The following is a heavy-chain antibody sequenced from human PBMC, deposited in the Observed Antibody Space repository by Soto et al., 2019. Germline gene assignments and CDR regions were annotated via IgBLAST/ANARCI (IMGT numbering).Heavy chain of an antibody. V-gene: IGHV4-31*03. J-gene: IGHJ4*02. CDR3: ASGNAWEVXLAY. CDR1: GTSINSGGYY. D-gene: IGHD1-26*01. Sequence: SEILSLTCTVSGTSINSGGYYWSWIRQLPGKGLEWIGYIYFSGSTYYTPSLESRVSISLDTSQKQFSLKLTSVTAADTAVYYCASGNAWEVXLAYWGQGTLVTVSS. CDR2: IYFSGST.